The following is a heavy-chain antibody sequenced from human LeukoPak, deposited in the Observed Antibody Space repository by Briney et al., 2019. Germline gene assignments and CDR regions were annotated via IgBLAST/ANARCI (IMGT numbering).Heavy chain of an antibody. CDR2: ISFDGITK. CDR3: AVSYGDYVGDAFDF. J-gene: IGHJ3*01. D-gene: IGHD4-17*01. V-gene: IGHV3-30-3*01. Sequence: GRSLRLSCAASGFTFKSYALHWVRQAPGKGLEWVAVISFDGITKYYADSVKGRFTISRDNSKNTLYLQTNSLRAEDTAVYYCAVSYGDYVGDAFDFWGQGTMVTVSS. CDR1: GFTFKSYA.